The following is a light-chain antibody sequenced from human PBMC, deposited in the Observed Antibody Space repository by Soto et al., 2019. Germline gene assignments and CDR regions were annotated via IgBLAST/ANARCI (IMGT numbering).Light chain of an antibody. J-gene: IGKJ1*01. CDR1: QSVSNN. CDR3: QQYNNWPGT. CDR2: AAS. Sequence: EIVLTQSPATLSLSPGERATLSCRASQSVSNNYLAWYQQKPGQAPRLLIYAASSRATGIPDRFSGSGSGTEFTLTISSLQSEDFAVYYCQQYNNWPGTFGQGTKV. V-gene: IGKV3D-15*01.